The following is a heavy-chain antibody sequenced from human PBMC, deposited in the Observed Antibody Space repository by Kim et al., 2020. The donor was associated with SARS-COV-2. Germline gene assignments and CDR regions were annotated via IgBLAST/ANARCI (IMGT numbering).Heavy chain of an antibody. D-gene: IGHD6-13*01. J-gene: IGHJ6*02. Sequence: GRFTISRDNSKNTLYLQMNSLRAEDTAVYYCAKDLGIAAAGTRYYYGMDVWGQGTTVTVSS. CDR3: AKDLGIAAAGTRYYYGMDV. V-gene: IGHV3-33*06.